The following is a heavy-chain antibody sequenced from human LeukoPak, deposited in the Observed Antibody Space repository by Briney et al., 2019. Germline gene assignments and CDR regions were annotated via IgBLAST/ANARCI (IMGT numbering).Heavy chain of an antibody. Sequence: PSETLSLTCAVSGGSISSGGYSWGWIRQPPGKGLEWIGSIYYSGSTYYNPSLKSRVTISVDTSKNQFSLKLSSVTAADTAVYYCARGTRITMVRGVHNWFDPWGQGTLVTVSS. J-gene: IGHJ5*02. D-gene: IGHD3-10*01. CDR2: IYYSGST. V-gene: IGHV4-39*01. CDR1: GGSISSGGYS. CDR3: ARGTRITMVRGVHNWFDP.